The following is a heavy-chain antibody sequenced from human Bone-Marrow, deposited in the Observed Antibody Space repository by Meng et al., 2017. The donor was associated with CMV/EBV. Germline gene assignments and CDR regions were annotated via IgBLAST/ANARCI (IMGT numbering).Heavy chain of an antibody. CDR2: IYPGDSEI. D-gene: IGHD2-21*01. Sequence: KVSCKGSGYSFTNYWIGWVRQMPGKGLEWMGIIYPGDSEIRYSPSYQSQVTIPADKSNTTAYVQWNSLKASDTAMYYCARHEGLHCGGDFYHYGMDVWGQGTTVTVSS. J-gene: IGHJ6*02. V-gene: IGHV5-51*01. CDR3: ARHEGLHCGGDFYHYGMDV. CDR1: GYSFTNYW.